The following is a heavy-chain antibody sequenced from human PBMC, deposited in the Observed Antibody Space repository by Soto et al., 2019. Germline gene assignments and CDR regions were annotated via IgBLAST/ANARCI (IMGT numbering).Heavy chain of an antibody. CDR1: GGTFSSYA. V-gene: IGHV1-69*01. D-gene: IGHD3-9*01. CDR3: ARGLKDYDILTGYFDY. CDR2: IIPIFGTA. Sequence: QVQLVQSGAEVKQPGSSVKVSCKASGGTFSSYAISWVRQAPGQGLEWMGGIIPIFGTANYAQKFQGRVTITADESTSTAYMELSSLRSEDTAVYYCARGLKDYDILTGYFDYWGQGTLVTVSS. J-gene: IGHJ4*02.